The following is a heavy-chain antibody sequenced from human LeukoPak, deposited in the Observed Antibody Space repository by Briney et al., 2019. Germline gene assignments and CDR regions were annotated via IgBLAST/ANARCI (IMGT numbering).Heavy chain of an antibody. CDR2: FDPEDGET. CDR1: GYTLTELS. D-gene: IGHD1-14*01. CDR3: ATDVPSDVTRSGFDY. V-gene: IGHV1-24*01. Sequence: ASVQVTCKVSGYTLTELSMHWVRQAPGKGLEWVGGFDPEDGETIYAQKFQGRVTMTEDTSTDTAYMELSNLRSEDTAVYYCATDVPSDVTRSGFDYWGQGTLVTVSS. J-gene: IGHJ4*02.